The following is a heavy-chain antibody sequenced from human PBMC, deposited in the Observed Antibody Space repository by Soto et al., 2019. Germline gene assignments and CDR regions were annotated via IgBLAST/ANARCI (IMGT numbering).Heavy chain of an antibody. V-gene: IGHV1-69*13. CDR3: AGVDTAMANFDY. Sequence: ASVKVSCKASGGTFSSYAISWVRQAPGQGLEWMGGIIPIFGTANYAQKFQGRVTITADESTSTAYMELSSLRSEDTAVYYCAGVDTAMANFDYWGQGTLVTVSS. J-gene: IGHJ4*02. D-gene: IGHD5-18*01. CDR2: IIPIFGTA. CDR1: GGTFSSYA.